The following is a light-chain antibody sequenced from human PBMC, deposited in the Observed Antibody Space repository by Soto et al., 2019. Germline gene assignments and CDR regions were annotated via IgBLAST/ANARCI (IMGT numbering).Light chain of an antibody. CDR2: DAS. CDR1: QSVGRY. CDR3: QQRSNWPLK. V-gene: IGKV3-11*01. Sequence: EIVLTQSPATLSLSPGERATLSCRASQSVGRYFAWYQQKPGQAPRLLIYDASKRATGIPARFSGSGSGTDFTLTISTLEPEDFAVYYGQQRSNWPLKFGQGTKVEIK. J-gene: IGKJ1*01.